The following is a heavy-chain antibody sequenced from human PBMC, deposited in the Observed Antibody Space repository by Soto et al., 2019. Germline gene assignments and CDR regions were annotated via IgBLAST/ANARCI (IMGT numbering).Heavy chain of an antibody. J-gene: IGHJ3*02. CDR1: GFTFDDYA. D-gene: IGHD6-19*01. V-gene: IGHV3-9*01. CDR3: AKELGYSSGWYDAFDI. Sequence: EVQLVESGGGLEQPGRSLRLSCAASGFTFDDYAMHWVRQAPGKGLEWVSGISWNSGSIGYADSVKGRFTISRDNAKNSLYLQMNSLRAEDTALYYCAKELGYSSGWYDAFDIWGQGTMVTVSS. CDR2: ISWNSGSI.